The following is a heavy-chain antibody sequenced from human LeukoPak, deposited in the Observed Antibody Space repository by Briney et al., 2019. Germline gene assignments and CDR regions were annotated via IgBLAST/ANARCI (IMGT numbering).Heavy chain of an antibody. CDR3: ARQGTYSSAIGMGY. D-gene: IGHD6-19*01. CDR1: GFTFSSSA. V-gene: IGHV3-23*01. J-gene: IGHJ4*02. CDR2: ISASGGST. Sequence: GGSLRLSCAASGFTFSSSAMSWVRQVPGKGLEWVSGISASGGSTYYADSVRGRFTISRDNSKNTLYVQMNSLRDEDTAVYYCARQGTYSSAIGMGYWGQGTLVTVSS.